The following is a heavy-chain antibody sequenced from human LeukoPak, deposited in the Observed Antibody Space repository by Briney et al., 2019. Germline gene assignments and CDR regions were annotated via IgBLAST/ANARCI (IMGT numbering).Heavy chain of an antibody. J-gene: IGHJ4*02. V-gene: IGHV3-21*04. CDR2: ISSSSSYI. D-gene: IGHD6-19*01. CDR1: GFTFSSYS. CDR3: ARRSGVAVAGAFDH. Sequence: GGSLRLSCAASGFTFSSYSMNWVRQAPGKGLEWVSSISSSSSYIYYADSVKGRFTISRDNAKNSLYLQMNSLRAEDTAVYYCARRSGVAVAGAFDHWGQGTLVTVSS.